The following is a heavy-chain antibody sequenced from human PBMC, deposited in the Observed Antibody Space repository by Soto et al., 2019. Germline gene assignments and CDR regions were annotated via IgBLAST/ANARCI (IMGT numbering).Heavy chain of an antibody. CDR2: IFYSGST. J-gene: IGHJ3*02. CDR1: GGSISNYY. Sequence: QVQLQESGPGLVKPSETLSLTCTVSGGSISNYYWSWIRQPPGKGLEWIGYIFYSGSTNYNPSLTCRVTISVDTSNNQFSLKLSSVTAADTAVYYCARRYGGAFDIWGQGTMVTVSS. D-gene: IGHD3-10*01. CDR3: ARRYGGAFDI. V-gene: IGHV4-59*08.